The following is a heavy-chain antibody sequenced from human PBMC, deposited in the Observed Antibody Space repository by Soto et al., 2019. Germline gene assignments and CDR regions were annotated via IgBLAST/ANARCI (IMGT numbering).Heavy chain of an antibody. Sequence: EVQLVESGGGLVQPGGSLKLSCAASGFTLSGSRIHWVRQASGKGLEWVGRIRSKADSYATAYAASVKGRFTISRDDSKNTAYLQMNSLKTEDTAVYYCTSQYCGGDCSRVDPWGQETLVTVSS. D-gene: IGHD2-21*02. CDR2: IRSKADSYAT. J-gene: IGHJ5*02. CDR3: TSQYCGGDCSRVDP. V-gene: IGHV3-73*02. CDR1: GFTLSGSR.